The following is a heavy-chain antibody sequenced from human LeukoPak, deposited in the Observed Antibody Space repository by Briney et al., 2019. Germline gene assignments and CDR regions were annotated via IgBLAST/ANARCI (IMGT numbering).Heavy chain of an antibody. D-gene: IGHD3-10*01. V-gene: IGHV3-48*03. CDR1: GSYFRSYE. CDR3: ASSPYGSGRLSAFDI. CDR2: MSRGGNTI. J-gene: IGHJ3*02. Sequence: QPGGSLRLSCSASGSYFRSYEMNWVRQARGKGLEGVSYMSRGGNTIQNGDCVKGRFTVSRDNAKNSLYLQMNSLRAEDTAVYYCASSPYGSGRLSAFDIWGQGPMLTVSS.